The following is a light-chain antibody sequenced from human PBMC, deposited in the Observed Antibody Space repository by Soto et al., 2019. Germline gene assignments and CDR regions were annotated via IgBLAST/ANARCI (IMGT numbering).Light chain of an antibody. CDR2: AAS. CDR3: QQYNSHPWT. V-gene: IGKV1-9*01. Sequence: IQLTQSPSSLSASVGDRVTITCRASQGISSYLAWYQQKPGKAPKLLIYAASTLQSGVPSRFSGSGSGTEFTLTISSLQTDDFGTYYCQQYNSHPWTFGQGTRLEIK. CDR1: QGISSY. J-gene: IGKJ5*01.